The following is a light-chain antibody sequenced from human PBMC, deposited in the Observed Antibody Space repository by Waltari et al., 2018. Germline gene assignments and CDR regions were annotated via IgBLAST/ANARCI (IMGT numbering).Light chain of an antibody. CDR2: STD. CDR1: SGSVPTSSY. CDR3: VLYMGGGISV. V-gene: IGLV8-61*01. J-gene: IGLJ3*02. Sequence: QPLVTREPSFSVSPGGTATLTFGLSSGSVPTSSYPSWYQQTPGQAPRTLIYSTDSRSSGVPDRFSGSIVGNKAALTITGAQADDESDYYCVLYMGGGISVFGGGTKLTVL.